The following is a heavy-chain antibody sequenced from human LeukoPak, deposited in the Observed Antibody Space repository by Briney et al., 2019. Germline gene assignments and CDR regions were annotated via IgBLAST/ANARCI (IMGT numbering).Heavy chain of an antibody. D-gene: IGHD3-10*01. CDR1: GFTVSSNY. CDR2: IYSGGST. J-gene: IGHJ4*02. Sequence: GGSLRLSCAASGFTVSSNYMSWVRQAPGKGLEWVSVIYSGGSTYYADSVKGRFTISRDNSKNTLYLQMNSLRAEDTAVYYCARSGSITMVRGVITYFDYWGQGTLVTVSS. V-gene: IGHV3-66*01. CDR3: ARSGSITMVRGVITYFDY.